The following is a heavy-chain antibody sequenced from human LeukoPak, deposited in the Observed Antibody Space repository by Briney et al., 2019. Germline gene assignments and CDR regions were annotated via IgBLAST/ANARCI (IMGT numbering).Heavy chain of an antibody. CDR1: GYTFTSYD. V-gene: IGHV1-8*03. Sequence: ASVKVSCKASGYTFTSYDINWVRQATGQGLEWMGWMNPNSGNTGYAQKFQGRVTITRNTSISTVYMELSSLRSEDTAVYYCARGVWESGYGFGYYYMDVWGKGTTVTISS. CDR2: MNPNSGNT. J-gene: IGHJ6*03. CDR3: ARGVWESGYGFGYYYMDV. D-gene: IGHD5-12*01.